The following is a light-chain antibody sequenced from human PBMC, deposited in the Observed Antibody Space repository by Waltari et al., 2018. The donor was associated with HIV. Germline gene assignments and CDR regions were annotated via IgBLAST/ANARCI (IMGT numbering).Light chain of an antibody. V-gene: IGKV3-20*01. CDR2: GAS. CDR3: QQYGSSPFT. J-gene: IGKJ3*01. Sequence: EIVLTQSPCTLSLSPGARATLSCRASQRVSSSYLAWYQQKPGQAPRLLIYGASSRATGIPDRFSGSGSGTDFTLTISRLEPEDFAVYYCQQYGSSPFTFGPGTKVDIK. CDR1: QRVSSSY.